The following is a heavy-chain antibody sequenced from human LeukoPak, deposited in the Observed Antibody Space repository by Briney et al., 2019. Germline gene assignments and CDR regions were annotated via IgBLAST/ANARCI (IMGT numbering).Heavy chain of an antibody. CDR3: ARASGSYYFDY. CDR2: INPNSGGT. D-gene: IGHD1-26*01. CDR1: GYTFTGYY. J-gene: IGHJ4*02. V-gene: IGHV1-2*02. Sequence: GASVKVSCKASGYTFTGYYMHWVRQAPGQGLEWMGWINPNSGGTNYAQKFQGRVTMTRDMSTSTVYMELSSLRSEDTAVYYCARASGSYYFDYWGQGTLVTVSS.